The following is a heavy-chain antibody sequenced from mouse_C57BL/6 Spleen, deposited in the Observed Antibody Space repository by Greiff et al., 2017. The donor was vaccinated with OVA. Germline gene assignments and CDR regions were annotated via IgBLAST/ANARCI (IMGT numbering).Heavy chain of an antibody. V-gene: IGHV1-42*01. CDR2: INPSTGGT. J-gene: IGHJ2*01. CDR3: ARMRLYYGNYFYFDY. CDR1: GYSFTGYY. Sequence: VQLKQSGPELVKPGASVKISCKASGYSFTGYYMNWVKQSPEKSLEWIGEINPSTGGTTYNQKFKAKATLTVDKSSSTAYMQLKSLTSEDSAVYYCARMRLYYGNYFYFDYWGQGTTLTVSS. D-gene: IGHD2-1*01.